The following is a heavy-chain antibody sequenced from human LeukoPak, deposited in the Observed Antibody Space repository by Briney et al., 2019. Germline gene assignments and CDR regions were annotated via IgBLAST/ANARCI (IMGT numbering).Heavy chain of an antibody. J-gene: IGHJ4*02. V-gene: IGHV3-21*01. CDR2: ISSSSSYI. CDR1: GFTFSSYS. CDR3: ANYCSSTSCYEDY. Sequence: GGSLRLSCAASGFTFSSYSMNWVRQAPGKGLEWVSSISSSSSYIYYADSVKGQFIISRDNAKNSLYLQMNSLRAEDTAVYYCANYCSSTSCYEDYWGQGTLVTVSS. D-gene: IGHD2-2*01.